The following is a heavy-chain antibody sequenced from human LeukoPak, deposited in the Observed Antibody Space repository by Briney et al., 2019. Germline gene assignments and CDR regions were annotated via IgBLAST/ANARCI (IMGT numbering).Heavy chain of an antibody. V-gene: IGHV3-43D*04. J-gene: IGHJ4*02. CDR2: ISWDGGST. D-gene: IGHD5-18*01. Sequence: GGSLRLSCTASGFTFDDNAMHWVRQAPGKGLEWVSLISWDGGSTYYADSVKGRFTISRDNSKNSLYLQMNSLRAEDTALYYCAKPTSTGYSYGLVYWGQGTLVTVSS. CDR3: AKPTSTGYSYGLVY. CDR1: GFTFDDNA.